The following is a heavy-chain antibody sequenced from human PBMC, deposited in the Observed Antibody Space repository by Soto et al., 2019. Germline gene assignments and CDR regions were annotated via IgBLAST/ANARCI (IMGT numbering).Heavy chain of an antibody. CDR2: FLSKTEGGAT. D-gene: IGHD3-10*01. J-gene: IGHJ4*02. CDR1: GLTFSRAW. V-gene: IGHV3-15*06. CDR3: GVPEDMARTAPGY. Sequence: EVQVVESGGGLVQPGGSLRLSCAASGLTFSRAWMTWVRQAPGKWMEWRGHFLSKTEGGATSHAEAVHGRFSISRDDSKDTLYLQMNSLKTEDTAMYYCGVPEDMARTAPGYWGQGTLVTVSS.